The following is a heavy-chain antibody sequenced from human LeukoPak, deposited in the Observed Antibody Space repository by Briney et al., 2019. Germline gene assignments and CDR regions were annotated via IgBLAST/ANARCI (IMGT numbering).Heavy chain of an antibody. CDR2: ISGSGGST. CDR3: AKEWGVDYGLRY. V-gene: IGHV3-23*01. CDR1: GFTFSSFA. J-gene: IGHJ4*02. Sequence: RAGGSLRLSCAAYGFTFSSFAMSWVRQAPGKGLERVSAISGSGGSTYYADSVKGRFTISRDNSKNTLYLQMNSLRADDTAVYYCAKEWGVDYGLRYWGQGTLVTVSS. D-gene: IGHD4-17*01.